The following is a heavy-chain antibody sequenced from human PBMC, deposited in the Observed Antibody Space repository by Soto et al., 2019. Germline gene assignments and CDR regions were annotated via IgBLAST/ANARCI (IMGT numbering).Heavy chain of an antibody. J-gene: IGHJ5*02. CDR3: SRRAPEGFDP. Sequence: PSETLSLTCTVSGGSFINFYWTWIRQPPGKGLEWIGCIYYRGNTNSNPSLESRVTMSVDTSKNHFSLKLDSVTAADTALYYCSRRAPEGFDPWGRGTLVTVSS. CDR1: GGSFINFY. CDR2: IYYRGNT. V-gene: IGHV4-59*08.